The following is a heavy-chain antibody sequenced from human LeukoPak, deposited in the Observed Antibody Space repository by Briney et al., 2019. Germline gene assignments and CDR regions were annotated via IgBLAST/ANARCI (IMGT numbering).Heavy chain of an antibody. J-gene: IGHJ6*03. CDR3: ARVSSSWYHNYYYYMDV. V-gene: IGHV3-7*04. CDR1: GFTFSSYW. CDR2: IKQDGSEK. D-gene: IGHD6-13*01. Sequence: GGSLRLSCAASGFTFSSYWMSWVRQAPGKGLEWVANIKQDGSEKYYVDSVKGRFTISRDNAKNSLYLQMNSLRAEDTAVYYCARVSSSWYHNYYYYMDVWGKGTTVTVSS.